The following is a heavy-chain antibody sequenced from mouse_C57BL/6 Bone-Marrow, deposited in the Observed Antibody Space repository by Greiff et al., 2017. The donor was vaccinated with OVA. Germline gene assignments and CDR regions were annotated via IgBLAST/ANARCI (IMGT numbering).Heavy chain of an antibody. D-gene: IGHD2-1*01. Sequence: QVQLQQPGAELVMPGASVKLSCKASGYTFTSYWMHWVKQRPGQGLEWIGEIDPSDSYTNYNQKFKGKSTLTVDKSSSTAYMQLRSLTSEDSAVYYCARRAIYYGNYVDYWGQGTTLTVSS. J-gene: IGHJ2*01. CDR2: IDPSDSYT. CDR3: ARRAIYYGNYVDY. V-gene: IGHV1-69*01. CDR1: GYTFTSYW.